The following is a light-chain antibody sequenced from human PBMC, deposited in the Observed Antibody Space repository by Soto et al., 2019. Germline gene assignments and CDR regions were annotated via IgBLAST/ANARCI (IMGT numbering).Light chain of an antibody. CDR3: QQLNSYPWT. CDR1: QGISSY. CDR2: AAS. Sequence: DIQLTQSPSSLSASVGDRVTITCRASQGISSYLAWYQQKPGKAPKLLIHAASTLQSGVPSRFSGSGSGTDFTLTISSLQPEDFATYYCQQLNSYPWTFGQGTKVDIK. J-gene: IGKJ1*01. V-gene: IGKV1-9*01.